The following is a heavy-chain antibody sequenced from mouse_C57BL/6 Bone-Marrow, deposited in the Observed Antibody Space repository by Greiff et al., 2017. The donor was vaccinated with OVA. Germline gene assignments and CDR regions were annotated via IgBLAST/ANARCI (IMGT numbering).Heavy chain of an antibody. V-gene: IGHV1-50*01. D-gene: IGHD1-1*01. CDR1: GYTFTSYW. J-gene: IGHJ4*01. CDR3: ARNLIYYGSSYDAMDY. Sequence: VKLQQPGAELVKPGASVKLSCKASGYTFTSYWMQWVKQRPGQGLEWIGEIDPSDSYTNYNQKFKGKATLTVDTSSSTAYMQLSSLTSEDSAVYYCARNLIYYGSSYDAMDYWGQGTSVTVSS. CDR2: IDPSDSYT.